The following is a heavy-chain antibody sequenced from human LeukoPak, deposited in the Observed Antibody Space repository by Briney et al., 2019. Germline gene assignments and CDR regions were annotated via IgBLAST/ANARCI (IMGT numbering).Heavy chain of an antibody. CDR2: IYYSGST. CDR1: GGSISSYY. D-gene: IGHD3-10*01. J-gene: IGHJ4*02. Sequence: SQTLSLTCTVSGGSISSYYWSWIRQPPGKGLEWIGYIYYSGSTNYNPSLKSRVTISVDTSKNQFSLKLSSVTAADTAVYYCARGPGDPADIYFDYWGQGTLVTVSS. V-gene: IGHV4-59*01. CDR3: ARGPGDPADIYFDY.